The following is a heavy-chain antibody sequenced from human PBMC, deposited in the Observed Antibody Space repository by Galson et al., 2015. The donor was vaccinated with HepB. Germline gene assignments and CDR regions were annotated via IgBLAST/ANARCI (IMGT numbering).Heavy chain of an antibody. CDR1: GFTFSSYS. CDR3: ARDSQIVGATIGAFDI. V-gene: IGHV3-48*01. CDR2: ISSSSSTI. Sequence: SLRLSCAASGFTFSSYSMNWVRQAPGKGLEWVSYISSSSSTIYYADSVKGRFTISRDNAKNSLYLQMNSLRAEDTAVYYCARDSQIVGATIGAFDIWGQGTMVTVSS. D-gene: IGHD1-26*01. J-gene: IGHJ3*02.